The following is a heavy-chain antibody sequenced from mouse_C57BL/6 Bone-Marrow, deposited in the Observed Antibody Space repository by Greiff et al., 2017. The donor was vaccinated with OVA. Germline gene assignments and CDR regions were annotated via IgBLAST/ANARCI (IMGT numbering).Heavy chain of an antibody. CDR3: AREGVLLLRY. CDR1: GYTFTDYN. J-gene: IGHJ3*01. Sequence: VQLQQSGPELVKPGASVKMSCKASGYTFTDYNMHWVKQSHGKSLEWIGYINPNNGGTSYNQKFKGKATLTVNKSSSTAYMELRSLTSENSAVYYCAREGVLLLRYWGQGTLVTVSA. V-gene: IGHV1-22*01. CDR2: INPNNGGT. D-gene: IGHD1-1*01.